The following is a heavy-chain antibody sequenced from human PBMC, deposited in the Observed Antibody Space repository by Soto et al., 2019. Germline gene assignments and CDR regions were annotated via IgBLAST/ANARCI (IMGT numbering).Heavy chain of an antibody. Sequence: GALVKVSCKVSGYTLTELSMHWVRQAPGKGLEWMGGFDPEDGETIYAQKFQGRVTMTEDTSTDTAYMELSSLRSEDTAVYYCATDPEYSSSAGAFDIWGQGTMVTVSS. CDR2: FDPEDGET. D-gene: IGHD6-6*01. V-gene: IGHV1-24*01. CDR3: ATDPEYSSSAGAFDI. J-gene: IGHJ3*02. CDR1: GYTLTELS.